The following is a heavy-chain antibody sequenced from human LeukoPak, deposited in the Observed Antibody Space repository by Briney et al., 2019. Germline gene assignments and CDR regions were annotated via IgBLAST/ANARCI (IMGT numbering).Heavy chain of an antibody. Sequence: GGSLRLSCAASGFSFNIHAMTWVRQAPGKGLEWVAVIGGPDDTHYADSVKGRFALSRDDSTNTVFLQMNSLRADDSAIYYCAKDATPRNSVWDYFDYWGQGTLVTVSS. V-gene: IGHV3-23*01. D-gene: IGHD7-27*01. CDR3: AKDATPRNSVWDYFDY. CDR1: GFSFNIHA. CDR2: IGGPDDT. J-gene: IGHJ4*02.